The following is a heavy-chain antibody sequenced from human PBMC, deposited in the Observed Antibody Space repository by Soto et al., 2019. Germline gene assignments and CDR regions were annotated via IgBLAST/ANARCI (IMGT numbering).Heavy chain of an antibody. CDR1: GFTFSSYW. CDR3: ARGRGIVVVVAADDHPIDY. J-gene: IGHJ4*02. CDR2: IKQDGSEK. V-gene: IGHV3-7*01. D-gene: IGHD2-15*01. Sequence: PGGSLRLSCAASGFTFSSYWMSWVRQAPGKGLEWVANIKQDGSEKYYVDSVKGRFTISRDNAKNSLYLQMNSLRAEDTAVYYCARGRGIVVVVAADDHPIDYWGQGTLVTVSS.